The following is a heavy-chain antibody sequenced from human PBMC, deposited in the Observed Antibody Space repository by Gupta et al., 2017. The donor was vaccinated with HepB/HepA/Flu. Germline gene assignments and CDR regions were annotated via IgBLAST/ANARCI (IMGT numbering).Heavy chain of an antibody. V-gene: IGHV4-31*03. CDR1: GGSISSGGYY. D-gene: IGHD3-3*01. CDR3: ARVTTTEGYNWFDP. CDR2: IYYSEST. J-gene: IGHJ5*02. Sequence: QVQLQESGPGLVKPSQTLSLTCTVSGGSISSGGYYCSWIRQHPGKGLEWIGYIYYSESTYYNPSLKSRVTISVDTSKNQFSLKLSSVTAADTAVYYCARVTTTEGYNWFDPWGQGTLVSVSS.